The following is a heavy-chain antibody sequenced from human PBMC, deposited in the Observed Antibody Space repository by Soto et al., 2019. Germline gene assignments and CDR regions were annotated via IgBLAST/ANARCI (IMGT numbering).Heavy chain of an antibody. Sequence: EVQLVESGGGLVLPGGSLRLSCAASGFPFSSLWMSWVRQAPGKGLEWVANIKHDGSDQYYVESVKGRFTISRDNARNSLSLQMNSLRGDDTAVYYCTSAGGSYYFDFWGQGTLVTVSA. J-gene: IGHJ4*02. V-gene: IGHV3-7*01. CDR1: GFPFSSLW. CDR2: IKHDGSDQ. D-gene: IGHD3-10*01. CDR3: TSAGGSYYFDF.